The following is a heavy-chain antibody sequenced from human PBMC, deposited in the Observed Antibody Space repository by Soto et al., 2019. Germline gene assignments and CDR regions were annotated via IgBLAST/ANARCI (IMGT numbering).Heavy chain of an antibody. CDR2: NYYSGIT. CDR3: ARGSSIAGLYYGMDV. CDR1: GGSISSGGYY. J-gene: IGHJ6*02. D-gene: IGHD6-6*01. V-gene: IGHV4-31*03. Sequence: QVQLQESGPGLVKPSQTLSLTCTVSGGSISSGGYYWTWIRQHPGKGLEWIGYNYYSGITYYNPSPKSRVTISLDTSKNHFSLKLSSVTAADTAVYYCARGSSIAGLYYGMDVWGQGTTVTVSS.